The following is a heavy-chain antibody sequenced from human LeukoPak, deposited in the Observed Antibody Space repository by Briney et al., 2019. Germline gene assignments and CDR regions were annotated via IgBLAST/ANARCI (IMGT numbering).Heavy chain of an antibody. D-gene: IGHD3-10*01. CDR2: ISSNGGST. CDR3: VKDSSSGSYFDY. CDR1: GFTFSRFY. J-gene: IGHJ4*02. V-gene: IGHV3-64D*06. Sequence: GRSLRLSCSASGFTFSRFYMHWVSQAPGKGLEYVSAISSNGGSTYYADSVKGRFTISRDNSRNTLHLQMSSLRVEDTAVYYCVKDSSSGSYFDYWGQGTMVTVSS.